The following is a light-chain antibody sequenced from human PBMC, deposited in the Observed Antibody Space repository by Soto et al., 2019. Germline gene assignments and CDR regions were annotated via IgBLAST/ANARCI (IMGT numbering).Light chain of an antibody. CDR3: DPRGT. CDR1: QSVSSY. CDR2: DVS. Sequence: LSCRASQSVSSYLAWYQQKPGQAPRLLIYDVSNRATGIPARFSGSVSETDITLSRRTRGPEDFAAFPRDPRGTCGGGTKVDIK. J-gene: IGKJ4*01. V-gene: IGKV3-11*01.